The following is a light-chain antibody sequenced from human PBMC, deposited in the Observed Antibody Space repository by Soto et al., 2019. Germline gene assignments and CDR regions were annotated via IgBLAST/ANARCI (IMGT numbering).Light chain of an antibody. Sequence: EIVLTQSPATLSLSPGERTTLSCRASHSADTYLAWYQHNPGQAPRLLIHDASIRATGVPARFSGSGSGTDFTLTISSLEPEDFAVYYCQHRYGFTFGPGTKVDIK. CDR2: DAS. J-gene: IGKJ3*01. CDR1: HSADTY. CDR3: QHRYGFT. V-gene: IGKV3-11*01.